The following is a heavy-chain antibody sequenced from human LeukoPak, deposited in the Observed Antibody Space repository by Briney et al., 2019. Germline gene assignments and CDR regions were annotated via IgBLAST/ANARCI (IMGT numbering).Heavy chain of an antibody. CDR1: GYTFTSYY. Sequence: ASVKVSCKASGYTFTSYYMHWVRQAPGQGLEWMGIINPSGGSTSYAQKFQGRVTMTRNTSISTAYMELSSLRSEDTAVYYCARGPKAYYFDSSGYVFDCWGQGTLVTVSS. CDR3: ARGPKAYYFDSSGYVFDC. CDR2: INPSGGST. D-gene: IGHD3-22*01. J-gene: IGHJ4*02. V-gene: IGHV1-46*01.